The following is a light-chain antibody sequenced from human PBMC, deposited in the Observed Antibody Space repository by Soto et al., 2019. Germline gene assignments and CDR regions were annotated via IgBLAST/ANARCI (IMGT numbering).Light chain of an antibody. Sequence: EILLTQSPATLSLSPGEGATLSCRASQSVSSSFLAWHQQQPGQAPRLLIYATSRRAPGIPDRFSGSGSGTDFTLTISRLEPEDFAVYYCHQFDSSLTFGQGTKVEIK. CDR2: ATS. J-gene: IGKJ1*01. V-gene: IGKV3-20*01. CDR1: QSVSSSF. CDR3: HQFDSSLT.